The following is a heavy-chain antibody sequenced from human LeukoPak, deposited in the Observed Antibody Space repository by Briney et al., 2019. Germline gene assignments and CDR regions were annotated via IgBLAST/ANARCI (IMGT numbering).Heavy chain of an antibody. Sequence: PSETLSLTCTVSGGSISSYYWSWIRQPPGKGLEWIGYIYYSGSTNYNPSLKSRVTISVDTSKNQFSLKLSSVTAADTAMYYCARYGVITGEDSWGQGTLVTVSS. V-gene: IGHV4-59*01. D-gene: IGHD7-27*01. J-gene: IGHJ5*01. CDR1: GGSISSYY. CDR2: IYYSGST. CDR3: ARYGVITGEDS.